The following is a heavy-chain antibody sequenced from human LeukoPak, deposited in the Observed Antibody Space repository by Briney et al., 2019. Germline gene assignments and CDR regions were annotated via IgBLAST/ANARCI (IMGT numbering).Heavy chain of an antibody. CDR3: ARDTRVYDSSGYYWDYFGY. D-gene: IGHD3-22*01. J-gene: IGHJ4*02. CDR1: GGSISSYY. V-gene: IGHV4-4*07. Sequence: PSETLSLTCTVSGGSISSYYWSWIRQPAGKGLEWIGRIYTSGSTNYNPSLKSRVTMSVDTSKNQFSLKLSSVTAADTAVYYCARDTRVYDSSGYYWDYFGYWGQGTLVTVSS. CDR2: IYTSGST.